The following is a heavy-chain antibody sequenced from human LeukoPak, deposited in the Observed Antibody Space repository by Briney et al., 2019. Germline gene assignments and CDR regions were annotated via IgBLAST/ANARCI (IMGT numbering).Heavy chain of an antibody. V-gene: IGHV3-30*04. D-gene: IGHD3-10*01. CDR1: GFTFSSYA. CDR2: ISYDGSDK. CDR3: ARDTLLWFGGQGFDY. J-gene: IGHJ4*02. Sequence: GGSLRLSCAASGFTFSSYAMHWVRQAPGKGLEWVALISYDGSDKYYADSVKGRFTISRDNSKNTLYLEMNSLRAEDTAVYYCARDTLLWFGGQGFDYWGQGTLVTVSS.